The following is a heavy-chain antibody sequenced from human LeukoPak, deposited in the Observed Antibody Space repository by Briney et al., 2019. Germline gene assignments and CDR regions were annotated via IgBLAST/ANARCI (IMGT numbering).Heavy chain of an antibody. D-gene: IGHD2-2*01. CDR1: GFTFSNAW. V-gene: IGHV3-15*01. CDR2: IKSKIDGGTT. Sequence: PGGSLRLSCAASGFTFSNAWMSWVRQAPGKGLEWVGRIKSKIDGGTTDYAAPVKGRFTISRDDSKNTLYLQMNSLKTEDTAVYYCTTDPDIVVVPAPKGAFDIWGQGTMVTVSS. CDR3: TTDPDIVVVPAPKGAFDI. J-gene: IGHJ3*02.